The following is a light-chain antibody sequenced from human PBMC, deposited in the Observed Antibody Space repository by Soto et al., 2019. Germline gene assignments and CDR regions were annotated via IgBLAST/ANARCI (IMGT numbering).Light chain of an antibody. Sequence: DIQMTQSPSSLSASVGDRVTITCQASQDISNRLNWYQQKPGKAPKLLINDASNLEAGVPSRFSGSGSGTDFTFTISSLQPEDIATYYCPQYVNLVTFGGGTKLEIK. CDR1: QDISNR. CDR3: PQYVNLVT. CDR2: DAS. V-gene: IGKV1-33*01. J-gene: IGKJ4*01.